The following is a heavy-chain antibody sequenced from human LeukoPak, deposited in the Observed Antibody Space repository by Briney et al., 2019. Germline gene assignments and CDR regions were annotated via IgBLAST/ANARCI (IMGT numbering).Heavy chain of an antibody. J-gene: IGHJ5*02. V-gene: IGHV3-21*01. CDR1: GFTFSSYS. CDR2: ISSSSSYI. D-gene: IGHD4-11*01. CDR3: ARRDYSNLYNWFDP. Sequence: PGGSLRLSCAASGFTFSSYSMNWVRQAPGKGLEWVSSISSSSSYIYYADSVKGRFTISRDNAKNSLYLQMNSLRAEDKAVYYCARRDYSNLYNWFDPWGQGTLVTVSS.